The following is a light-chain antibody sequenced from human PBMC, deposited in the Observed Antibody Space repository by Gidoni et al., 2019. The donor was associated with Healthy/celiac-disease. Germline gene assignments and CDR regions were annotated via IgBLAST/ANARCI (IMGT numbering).Light chain of an antibody. Sequence: SYVLTQPTSVSVAPGKTARITCGGDNIGSKSVHWYQQKPGQAPVLVVNDDSDRPSGIPERFSGSNSGNTANLTISRVEAGDEADYYCQVWDSSSDHPYVFGTGTKVTVI. CDR3: QVWDSSSDHPYV. J-gene: IGLJ1*01. V-gene: IGLV3-21*03. CDR2: DDS. CDR1: NIGSKS.